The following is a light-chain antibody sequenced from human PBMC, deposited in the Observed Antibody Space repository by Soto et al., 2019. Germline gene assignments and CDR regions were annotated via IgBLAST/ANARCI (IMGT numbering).Light chain of an antibody. J-gene: IGKJ5*01. Sequence: DIQMTQSPSSLSAAIGDRVTITCRASQSIKNYLNWYQHKPGAAPKLLIFGASNLESGVPSRFSGSGSGTEFTLSISSLQPEDFATYYCQQGYSTTPITFSQGTRLEIK. CDR3: QQGYSTTPIT. CDR2: GAS. CDR1: QSIKNY. V-gene: IGKV1-39*01.